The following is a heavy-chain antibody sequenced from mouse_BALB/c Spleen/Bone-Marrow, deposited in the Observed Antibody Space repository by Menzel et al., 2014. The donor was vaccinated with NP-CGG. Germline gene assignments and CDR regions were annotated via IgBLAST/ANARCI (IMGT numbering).Heavy chain of an antibody. V-gene: IGHV1-7*01. CDR3: ARSYYGYLYYFDY. CDR1: GYTFTSYW. Sequence: VHLVESGAELAKPGASVKMSCKASGYTFTSYWMHWVKPRPGQGLEWIGYINPSTGYTEYNQKFKDKATLTADKSSSTAYMQLSSLTSEDSAVYYCARSYYGYLYYFDYWGQGTTLTVSS. J-gene: IGHJ2*01. CDR2: INPSTGYT. D-gene: IGHD1-2*01.